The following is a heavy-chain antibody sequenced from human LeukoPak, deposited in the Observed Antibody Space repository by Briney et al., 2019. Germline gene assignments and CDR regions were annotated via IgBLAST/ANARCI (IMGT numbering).Heavy chain of an antibody. Sequence: GGSLRLSCAASGFTFSSYGMSWVRQASGKGLEWVGRIRSKANSYATAYAASVKGRFTISRDDSKNTAYLQMNSLKTEDTAVYYCTTGGYSSGWFIGYWGQGTLVTVSS. CDR2: IRSKANSYAT. CDR1: GFTFSSYG. J-gene: IGHJ4*02. CDR3: TTGGYSSGWFIGY. D-gene: IGHD6-19*01. V-gene: IGHV3-73*01.